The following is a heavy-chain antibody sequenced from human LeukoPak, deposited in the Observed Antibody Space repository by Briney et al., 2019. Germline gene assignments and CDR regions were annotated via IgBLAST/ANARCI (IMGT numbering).Heavy chain of an antibody. D-gene: IGHD4-11*01. CDR2: IYYSGST. V-gene: IGHV4-39*01. J-gene: IGHJ4*02. CDR1: GGSIRSSYYY. CDR3: APTTVTTLLTDLYYFDY. Sequence: SETLSLTCTVSGGSIRSSYYYWGWIRQPPGKGLEWIGSIYYSGSTYYNPSLKSRVTISVDTSKNQFSLKLSSVTAADTAVYYCAPTTVTTLLTDLYYFDYWGQGTLVTVSS.